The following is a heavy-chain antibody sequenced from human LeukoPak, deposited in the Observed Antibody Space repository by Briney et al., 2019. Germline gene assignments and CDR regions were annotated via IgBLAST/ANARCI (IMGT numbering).Heavy chain of an antibody. V-gene: IGHV4-31*03. CDR1: GGSISSGGYY. CDR3: ARGCAYYYGSGSYYKGSNWFDP. D-gene: IGHD3-10*01. Sequence: SETLSLTCTVSGGSISSGGYYWSWIRQHPGKGLEWIVYIYYSGSTYYNPSLKSRVTISVDTSKNQFSLKLSSVTAADTAVYYCARGCAYYYGSGSYYKGSNWFDPWGQGTLVTVSS. J-gene: IGHJ5*02. CDR2: IYYSGST.